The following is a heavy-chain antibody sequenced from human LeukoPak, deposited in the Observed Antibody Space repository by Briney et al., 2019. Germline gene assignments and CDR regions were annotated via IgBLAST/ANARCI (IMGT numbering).Heavy chain of an antibody. D-gene: IGHD2-2*02. CDR3: AKDLGYQLLYLGGDYIDY. CDR1: GFTFSSYG. V-gene: IGHV3-30*02. J-gene: IGHJ4*02. CDR2: IRYDGSNK. Sequence: GGSLRLSCAASGFTFSSYGMHWVRQAPGKGLEWVAFIRYDGSNKYYADSVKGRFTISRDNSKNTLYLQMNSLRAEDTAVYYCAKDLGYQLLYLGGDYIDYWGQGTLVTVSS.